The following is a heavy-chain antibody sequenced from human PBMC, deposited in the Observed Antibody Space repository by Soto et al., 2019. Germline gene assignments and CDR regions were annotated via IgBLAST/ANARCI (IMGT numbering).Heavy chain of an antibody. J-gene: IGHJ4*02. D-gene: IGHD6-6*01. CDR3: ARQTYSSSSVDYFDY. CDR1: GYAFSAYW. CDR2: IYPGDSDT. Sequence: PGESLKISCKVSGYAFSAYWIAWVRQMSGKGLEWMGIIYPGDSDTRYSPSFQGQVTISADKSISTAYLQWSSLEASDTAMYYCARQTYSSSSVDYFDYWGQGTLVTSPQ. V-gene: IGHV5-51*01.